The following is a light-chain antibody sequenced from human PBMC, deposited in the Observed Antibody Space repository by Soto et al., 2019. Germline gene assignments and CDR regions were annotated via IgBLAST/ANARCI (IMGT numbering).Light chain of an antibody. V-gene: IGKV3-20*01. CDR3: QQCGSSST. Sequence: IGLTQSPVTLSLAPGERATLSCGASQSVISNYLAWYQQKPGQAPRLLIYGASMRATGIPDRFSGSGSGTDFTLTISRLEPEDFAVYYCQQCGSSSTFGQGTRLEIK. CDR1: QSVISNY. CDR2: GAS. J-gene: IGKJ5*01.